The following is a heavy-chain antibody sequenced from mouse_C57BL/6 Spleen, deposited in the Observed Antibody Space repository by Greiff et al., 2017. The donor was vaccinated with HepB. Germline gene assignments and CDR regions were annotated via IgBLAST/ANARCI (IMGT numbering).Heavy chain of an antibody. CDR3: AVIWDAFAY. V-gene: IGHV1-81*01. J-gene: IGHJ3*01. CDR2: IFPRSGNT. CDR1: GYTFTSYG. Sequence: VQLQQSGAELARPGASVKLSCKASGYTFTSYGISWVGQRTGGGVEGIGEIFPRSGNTYYNEKFKGKDTLTADKSSNTAYMELRSLTSEDSAVYFCAVIWDAFAYWGQGTRVTVSA. D-gene: IGHD4-1*01.